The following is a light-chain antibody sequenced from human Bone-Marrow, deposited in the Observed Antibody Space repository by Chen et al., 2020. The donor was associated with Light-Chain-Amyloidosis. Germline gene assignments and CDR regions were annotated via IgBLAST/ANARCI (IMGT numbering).Light chain of an antibody. CDR3: QSYQGSSQGV. CDR2: EDD. CDR1: SGSIATNY. J-gene: IGLJ3*02. V-gene: IGLV6-57*01. Sequence: NFMLTQPHSVSESPGKTVIISCTRSSGSIATNYVQWYQQRPGSSPTTVLYEDDQRPSGVPDLFSGSIVRSSNSASLTISGLKTGYEADYYCQSYQGSSQGVFGGGTKLTVL.